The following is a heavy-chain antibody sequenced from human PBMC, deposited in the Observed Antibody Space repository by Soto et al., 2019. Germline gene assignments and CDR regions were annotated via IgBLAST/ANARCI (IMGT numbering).Heavy chain of an antibody. J-gene: IGHJ5*02. CDR3: AHRTREVRGVISWFDP. D-gene: IGHD3-10*01. V-gene: IGHV2-5*02. CDR1: GFSLSTSGVG. Sequence: QITLKESGPTLVKPTQTLTLTCTFSGFSLSTSGVGVGWIRQPPGKALEWLALIYWDDDKRYSPSLKSRLTNTKDTSKNQVVLTMTNMDPVDTATYYCAHRTREVRGVISWFDPWGQGTLVTVSS. CDR2: IYWDDDK.